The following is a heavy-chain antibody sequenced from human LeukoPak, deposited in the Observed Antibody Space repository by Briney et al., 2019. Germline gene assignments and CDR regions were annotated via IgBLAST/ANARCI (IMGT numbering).Heavy chain of an antibody. CDR1: GGSISSYY. Sequence: SETLSLTCTVSGGSISSYYWSWIWQPAGKGLEWIGRIYTSGSTNYNPSLKSRVTMSVDTSKNQFSLKLSSVTAADTAVYYCASSPYTRYYDFSYWGQGTLVTVSS. CDR2: IYTSGST. V-gene: IGHV4-4*07. CDR3: ASSPYTRYYDFSY. J-gene: IGHJ4*02. D-gene: IGHD3-3*01.